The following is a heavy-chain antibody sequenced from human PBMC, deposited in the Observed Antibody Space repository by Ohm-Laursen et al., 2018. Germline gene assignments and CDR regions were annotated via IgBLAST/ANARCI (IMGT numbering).Heavy chain of an antibody. CDR1: GYIFTNYY. CDR2: LNPNSGGT. J-gene: IGHJ4*02. D-gene: IGHD4-17*01. CDR3: AADYGDYVFDY. Sequence: SVKVSCKASGYIFTNYYLHWVRQAPGQGLEWMGRLNPNSGGTNYAQKFQGRVTMTRDTSISTAYMELSRLRSDDTAVYYCAADYGDYVFDYWGQGTLVTVSS. V-gene: IGHV1-2*06.